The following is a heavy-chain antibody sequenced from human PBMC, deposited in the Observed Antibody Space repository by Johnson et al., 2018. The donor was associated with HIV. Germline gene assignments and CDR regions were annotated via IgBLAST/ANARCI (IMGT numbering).Heavy chain of an antibody. CDR3: AKDDRELDAFDI. V-gene: IGHV3-30*18. CDR1: GFTFSSYG. CDR2: ISYDGSNK. J-gene: IGHJ3*02. Sequence: QVLLVESGGGVVQPGRSLRLSCAASGFTFSSYGMHWVRQAPGKGLEWVAVISYDGSNKYYADSVKGRFTISRDNSKNTLYLQMNSLRAEDTAVYYCAKDDRELDAFDIWGQGTMVTVSS. D-gene: IGHD1-26*01.